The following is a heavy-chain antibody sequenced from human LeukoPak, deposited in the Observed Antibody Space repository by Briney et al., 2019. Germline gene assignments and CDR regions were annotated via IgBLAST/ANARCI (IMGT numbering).Heavy chain of an antibody. CDR1: VESFTDHF. V-gene: IGHV4-34*01. CDR3: AREMGHDLTEFDS. J-gene: IGHJ4*02. D-gene: IGHD1-1*01. CDR2: INHRGDT. Sequence: SETLSLTCAVYVESFTDHFWTWIRQPPGKGLEWIGEINHRGDTNYNPSLRSRVIMSVDTSKNQFSLKLSSVTAADTAFYYCAREMGHDLTEFDSWGQGTLVTVSS.